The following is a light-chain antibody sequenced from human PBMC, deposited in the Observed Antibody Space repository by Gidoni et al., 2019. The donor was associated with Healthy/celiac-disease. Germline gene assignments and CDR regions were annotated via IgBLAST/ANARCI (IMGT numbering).Light chain of an antibody. Sequence: DIQMTQSPSSLSAFVGDRVTITCRASQRISSYLNWYQQKPGKAPKLLIYAASSLQSGVPSRFSGSGSGTDFTLTISSLQPEDFATYYCQQSYSIPRTFGQXTKVEIK. J-gene: IGKJ1*01. CDR2: AAS. V-gene: IGKV1-39*01. CDR3: QQSYSIPRT. CDR1: QRISSY.